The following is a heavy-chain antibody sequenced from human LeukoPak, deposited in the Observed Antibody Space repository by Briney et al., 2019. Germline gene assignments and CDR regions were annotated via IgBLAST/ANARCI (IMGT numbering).Heavy chain of an antibody. CDR1: GFTFSSYW. V-gene: IGHV3-74*01. D-gene: IGHD5-18*01. CDR2: ISSDGSST. Sequence: GGSLRLSCAASGFTFSSYWMHWVRQAPGRGLVWVSRISSDGSSTIYADSVKGRFTISRDNAKNTLYLQMNSLRAEDTAVYYCARVGDTAMVVDAFDIWGQGTMVTVSS. CDR3: ARVGDTAMVVDAFDI. J-gene: IGHJ3*02.